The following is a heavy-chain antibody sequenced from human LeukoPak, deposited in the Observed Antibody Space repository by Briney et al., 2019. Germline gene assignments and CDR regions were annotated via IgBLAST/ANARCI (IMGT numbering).Heavy chain of an antibody. CDR1: GFTFSSYS. Sequence: GGSLRLSCAASGFTFSSYSMNWVRQAPGKGLEWVSSISSSSSYIYYADSVKGRFTISRDNARNSLYLQMNSLRAEDTAVYYCARDYSSSWYMDYWGQGTLVTVSS. D-gene: IGHD6-13*01. CDR2: ISSSSSYI. J-gene: IGHJ4*02. V-gene: IGHV3-21*01. CDR3: ARDYSSSWYMDY.